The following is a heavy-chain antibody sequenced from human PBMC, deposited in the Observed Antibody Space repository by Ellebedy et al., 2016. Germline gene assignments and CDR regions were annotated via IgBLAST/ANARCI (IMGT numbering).Heavy chain of an antibody. CDR2: IYYSGTT. CDR1: GGSMYSYY. D-gene: IGHD4-23*01. J-gene: IGHJ3*02. Sequence: SETLSLTCTVSGGSMYSYYWSWIRQPPGKGLEWIAYIYYSGTTNYNPSLTSRVTISVDTSKNQFSLKLTSVTAADTAVYYCARDRLYGGNSADAFDIWGQGTMITVSS. CDR3: ARDRLYGGNSADAFDI. V-gene: IGHV4-59*01.